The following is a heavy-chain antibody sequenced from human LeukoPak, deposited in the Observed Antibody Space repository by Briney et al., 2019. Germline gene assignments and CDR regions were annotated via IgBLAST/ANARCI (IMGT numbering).Heavy chain of an antibody. CDR3: ARVYCSSTSCNQTKGHYMDV. D-gene: IGHD2-2*01. CDR2: ISSSGSTI. J-gene: IGHJ6*03. CDR1: GFTFSDYY. V-gene: IGHV3-11*04. Sequence: PGGSLRLSCAASGFTFSDYYMSWIRQAPGKGLEWVSYISSSGSTIYYADSVKGRFTISRDNAKNSLYLQMNSLRAEDTAVYYCARVYCSSTSCNQTKGHYMDVWGKGTTVTVSS.